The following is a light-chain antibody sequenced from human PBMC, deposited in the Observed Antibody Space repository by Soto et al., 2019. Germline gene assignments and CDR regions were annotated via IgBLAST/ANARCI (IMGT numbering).Light chain of an antibody. CDR1: QTISSGF. CDR2: DAS. Sequence: EILSTQSPGILYLSPGDRATLSCRASQTISSGFLAWYQQKVGQAPRLLIYDASNRATGVPDRFSGSGSGTDFSLTISRLEPEDFAVYHCQQYSSSPRTFGQGTRLEIK. J-gene: IGKJ5*01. V-gene: IGKV3-20*01. CDR3: QQYSSSPRT.